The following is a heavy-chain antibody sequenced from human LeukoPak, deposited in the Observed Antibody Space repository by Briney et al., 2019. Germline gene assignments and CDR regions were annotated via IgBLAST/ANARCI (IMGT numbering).Heavy chain of an antibody. CDR2: ISGSGGTT. D-gene: IGHD3-3*01. CDR1: GFTFSSYA. CDR3: AKDPRSYFDFWAD. Sequence: GGSLGLSCAASGFTFSSYAMSWVRQAPGKGLEWVSAISGSGGTTYYADSVEGRFTISRDNSKNTLYLQMNSLRAEDTAVYYCAKDPRSYFDFWADWGQGTLVTVSS. J-gene: IGHJ4*02. V-gene: IGHV3-23*01.